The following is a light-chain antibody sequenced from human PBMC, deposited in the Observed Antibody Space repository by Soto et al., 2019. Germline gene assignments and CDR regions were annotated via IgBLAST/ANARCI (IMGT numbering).Light chain of an antibody. J-gene: IGLJ1*01. V-gene: IGLV2-11*01. CDR1: NSDIGRYNF. CDR2: DVT. Sequence: QSALTQPRSVTGSAGQSVTISCTGTNSDIGRYNFVSWYQQHPGGAPKLIISDVTKRPSGVPDRFSGSKSGNTASLTISGLQAEDEADYYCCSYAGTYIPFVFGTGTKVTV. CDR3: CSYAGTYIPFV.